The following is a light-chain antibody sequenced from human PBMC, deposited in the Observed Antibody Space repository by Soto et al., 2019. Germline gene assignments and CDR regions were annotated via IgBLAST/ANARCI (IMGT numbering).Light chain of an antibody. CDR3: QQRSNWPIT. J-gene: IGKJ5*01. CDR2: DAS. Sequence: ETVLTQSPATLSLSPGERATIACRASRSISTYLAWYQQKPGQAPRLLIYDASNRATGIPARFSGSGSGTDFTLTISSLEPEDFAVYYCQQRSNWPITFGQGTRLEIK. CDR1: RSISTY. V-gene: IGKV3-11*01.